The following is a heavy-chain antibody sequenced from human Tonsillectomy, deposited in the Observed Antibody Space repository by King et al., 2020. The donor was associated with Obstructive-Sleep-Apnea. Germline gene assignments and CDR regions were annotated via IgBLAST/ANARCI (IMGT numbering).Heavy chain of an antibody. V-gene: IGHV4-39*07. D-gene: IGHD6-13*01. CDR1: GGSISSSSYY. J-gene: IGHJ5*02. CDR3: ARASHIAAANEAWFDP. CDR2: IYYSGST. Sequence: QLQESGPGLVKPSEPLSLTCTVSGGSISSSSYYWGWIRQPPGKGLEWIGSIYYSGSTYYNPSLKSRVTISVDTSKNQFSLKLSSVTAADTAVYYCARASHIAAANEAWFDPRGQGTLVTVSS.